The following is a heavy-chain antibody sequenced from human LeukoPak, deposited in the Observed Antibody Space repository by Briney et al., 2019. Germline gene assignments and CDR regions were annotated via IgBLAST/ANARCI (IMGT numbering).Heavy chain of an antibody. CDR3: ARPMIRDVVVPAATWSGR. V-gene: IGHV1-18*01. CDR1: GYAFTSYG. J-gene: IGHJ5*02. D-gene: IGHD2-2*01. Sequence: GASVKVTLTASGYAFTSYGISRVRQAPGQGLEWMGWISAYNGNTNYAQKLQGRVTMTTDTSTSTAYMELRSLRSDDTAVYYCARPMIRDVVVPAATWSGRCGEGTLVTVSS. CDR2: ISAYNGNT.